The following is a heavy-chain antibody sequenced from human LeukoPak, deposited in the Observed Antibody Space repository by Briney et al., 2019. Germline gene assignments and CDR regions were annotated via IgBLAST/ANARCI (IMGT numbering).Heavy chain of an antibody. CDR1: GYTFTSYY. D-gene: IGHD3-10*01. J-gene: IGHJ3*02. CDR3: ARVRSRVRGAFDI. CDR2: INPSGGST. V-gene: IGHV1-46*01. Sequence: EASVKVSCKASGYTFTSYYMHLVRQAPGQGLEWMGIINPSGGSTSYAQKFQGRVTMTRDTSTSTVYMELSSLRSEDTAVDYCARVRSRVRGAFDIWGQGTMVTVSS.